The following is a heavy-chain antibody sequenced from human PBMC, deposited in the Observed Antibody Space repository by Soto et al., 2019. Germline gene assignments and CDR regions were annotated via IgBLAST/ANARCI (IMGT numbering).Heavy chain of an antibody. J-gene: IGHJ4*02. CDR3: ARVWGYNWNYGPFDY. Sequence: QVQLVESGGGVVQPGRSLRLSCAASGFTFSSYAMHWVRQAPGKGLEWAAVISYDGSNKYYADSVKGRFTISRDNSKNTLYLQMNSLRAEDTAVYYCARVWGYNWNYGPFDYWGQGTLVTVSS. CDR2: ISYDGSNK. D-gene: IGHD1-7*01. CDR1: GFTFSSYA. V-gene: IGHV3-30-3*01.